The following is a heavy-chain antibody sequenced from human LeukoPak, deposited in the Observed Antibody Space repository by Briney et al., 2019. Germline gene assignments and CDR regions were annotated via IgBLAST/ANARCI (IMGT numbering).Heavy chain of an antibody. Sequence: GGSLRLSCAASGFTFSSYWMSWVRQAPGKGLEGVANIKQDGSEKYYVDSVKGRFTISRDNAKNSLYLQMNSLRAEDTAVYYCARVGIAAAGPIYYYYGMDVWGQGTTVTVSS. D-gene: IGHD6-13*01. CDR3: ARVGIAAAGPIYYYYGMDV. CDR1: GFTFSSYW. J-gene: IGHJ6*02. V-gene: IGHV3-7*01. CDR2: IKQDGSEK.